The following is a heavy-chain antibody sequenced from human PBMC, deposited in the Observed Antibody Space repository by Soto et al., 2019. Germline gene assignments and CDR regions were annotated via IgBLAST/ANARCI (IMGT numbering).Heavy chain of an antibody. Sequence: GGSLRLSCVGSGFTFSNYAMSWVRQAPGKGLEWVSAVAASYPVTFYTDSVKGRFTISKDNSKNILYLQMNSLRADDTAVYFCATGEINSNSGWPHWGRGTLVTVSS. D-gene: IGHD5-12*01. CDR2: VAASYPVT. CDR1: GFTFSNYA. V-gene: IGHV3-23*01. J-gene: IGHJ4*02. CDR3: ATGEINSNSGWPH.